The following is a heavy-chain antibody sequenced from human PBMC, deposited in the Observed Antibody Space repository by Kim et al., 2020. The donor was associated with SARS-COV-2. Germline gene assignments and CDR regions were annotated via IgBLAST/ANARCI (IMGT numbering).Heavy chain of an antibody. V-gene: IGHV1-8*01. CDR1: GYTFTSYD. CDR2: MNPNSGNT. Sequence: ASVKVSCKASGYTFTSYDINWVRQATGQGLEWMGWMNPNSGNTGYAQKFQGRVTMTRNTSISTAYMELSSLRSEDTAVYYCARVRAGAHTEAMDVWGKGTTVTVSS. CDR3: ARVRAGAHTEAMDV. D-gene: IGHD3-16*01. J-gene: IGHJ6*03.